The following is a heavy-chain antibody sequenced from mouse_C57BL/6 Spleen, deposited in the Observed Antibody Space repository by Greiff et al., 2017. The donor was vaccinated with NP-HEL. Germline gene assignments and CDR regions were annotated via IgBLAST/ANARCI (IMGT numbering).Heavy chain of an antibody. CDR3: ARRGGRAY. CDR2: IDPSDSYT. CDR1: GYTFTSYW. Sequence: QVQLQQPGAELVKPGASVKLSCKASGYTFTSYWMQRVKQRPGQGLEWIGEIDPSDSYTNYNQKFKGKATLTVDTSSSTAYMQLSSLTSEDSAVYYCARRGGRAYWGQGTLVTVSA. J-gene: IGHJ3*01. V-gene: IGHV1-50*01. D-gene: IGHD1-1*02.